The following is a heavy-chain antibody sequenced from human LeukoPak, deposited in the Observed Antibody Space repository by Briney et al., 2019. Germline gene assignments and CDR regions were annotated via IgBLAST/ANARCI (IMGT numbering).Heavy chain of an antibody. CDR3: ARWGPRYCSGGSCYSDY. D-gene: IGHD2-15*01. J-gene: IGHJ4*02. Sequence: SETLSPTCAVSGGSISSSNWWSWVRQPPGKGLEWIGEIYHSGSTNYNPSLKSRVTISVDKSKNQFSLKLSSVTTADTAVYYCARWGPRYCSGGSCYSDYWGQGTLVTVSS. CDR2: IYHSGST. CDR1: GGSISSSNW. V-gene: IGHV4-4*02.